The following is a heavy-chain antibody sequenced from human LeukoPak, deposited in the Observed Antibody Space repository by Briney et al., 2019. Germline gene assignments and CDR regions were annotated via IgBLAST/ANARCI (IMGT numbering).Heavy chain of an antibody. Sequence: GGSLRLSCAASGFTFSSYAMSWVRQAPGKGLEWVAIISGSGSAWYADSMKGRFTISRDNSNNTMYLQINSLRAEDTAVYYCGRYFGYGGNSFDHWGQGTLSTVSP. V-gene: IGHV3-23*01. CDR1: GFTFSSYA. J-gene: IGHJ4*02. CDR2: ISGSGSA. D-gene: IGHD4-23*01. CDR3: GRYFGYGGNSFDH.